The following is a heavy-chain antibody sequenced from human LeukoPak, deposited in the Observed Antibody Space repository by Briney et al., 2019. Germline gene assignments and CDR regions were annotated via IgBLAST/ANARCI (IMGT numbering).Heavy chain of an antibody. Sequence: PSETMSLTCSGSGVSISSYYCTWIRPAPGMGLEWIGYIYVGGSTNYSPSLRSGVTIARDTSKNQFSLKLTSVTAEHRAVYYCARATGISAAANWGQGTLVTVSS. CDR2: IYVGGST. J-gene: IGHJ4*02. CDR1: GVSISSYY. CDR3: ARATGISAAAN. V-gene: IGHV4-4*08. D-gene: IGHD6-13*01.